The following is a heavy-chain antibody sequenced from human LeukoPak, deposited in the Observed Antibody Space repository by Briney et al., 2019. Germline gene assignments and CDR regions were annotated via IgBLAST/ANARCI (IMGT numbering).Heavy chain of an antibody. Sequence: PGGSLRLSCAASGFTFSNAWMNWVRQAPGKGLEWVARIKTKTDGGTTDYAAPVKGRFTISRDDSKNTVYLQLNSLKTEDTAVYYCVSQYFDFWGQGTLVTVSS. CDR2: IKTKTDGGTT. CDR3: VSQYFDF. J-gene: IGHJ4*02. CDR1: GFTFSNAW. V-gene: IGHV3-15*01.